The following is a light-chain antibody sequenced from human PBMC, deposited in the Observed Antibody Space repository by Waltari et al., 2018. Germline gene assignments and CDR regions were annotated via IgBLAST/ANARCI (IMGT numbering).Light chain of an antibody. J-gene: IGKJ3*01. CDR3: QQTYSSPLT. CDR2: GVS. V-gene: IGKV1-39*01. Sequence: DIQMTQSPSSLSASVGDRVTITCRASQSISSYLNWYQQKPGKAPKLLIYGVSSLRGGAPSRFSGSRSGTDFTLTISSLQPEDFASYYCQQTYSSPLTFGPGTKLDIK. CDR1: QSISSY.